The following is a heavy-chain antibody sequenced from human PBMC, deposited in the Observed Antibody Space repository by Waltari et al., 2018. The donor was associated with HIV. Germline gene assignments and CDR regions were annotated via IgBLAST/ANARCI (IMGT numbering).Heavy chain of an antibody. CDR3: ARSPGRTSDFDY. CDR2: TYCRSKWYN. J-gene: IGHJ4*02. Sequence: QVQLQQSGPGLVIPSQTLSLPCAISGDSVSTKNGAWNWIRQSPSRGLEWLGRTYCRSKWYNDYAASVKSRISINPDTSKNQFSLHLNSVTPEDTAVYYCARSPGRTSDFDYWGQGTLVTVSS. V-gene: IGHV6-1*01. D-gene: IGHD1-1*01. CDR1: GDSVSTKNGA.